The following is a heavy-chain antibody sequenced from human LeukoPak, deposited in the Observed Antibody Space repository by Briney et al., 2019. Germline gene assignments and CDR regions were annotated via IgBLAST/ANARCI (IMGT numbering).Heavy chain of an antibody. V-gene: IGHV4-59*01. CDR1: GSSISSCY. CDR2: IYYSGST. CDR3: ARLKGGPFDP. J-gene: IGHJ5*02. Sequence: KSSETLSLTCTVSGSSISSCYWSWIRQPPGTGLEYIGYIYYSGSTNYNPSLKSRVTISVDTSKNQFSLNLSSVTAADTAVYYCARLKGGPFDPWGQGTLVTVSS. D-gene: IGHD3-16*01.